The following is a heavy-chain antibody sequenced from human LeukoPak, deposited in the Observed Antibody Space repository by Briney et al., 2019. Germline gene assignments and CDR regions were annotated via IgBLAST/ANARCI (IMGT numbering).Heavy chain of an antibody. CDR2: IYYSGST. Sequence: SETLSLTCTVSGDSISSNSYYWGWIRQPPAKGLEWIGSIYYSGSTNYNPSLKSRVTISVDTSKNQFSLKLSSVTAADTAVYYCARQPLGFCGGDCYLGYFQHWGQGTLVTVSS. V-gene: IGHV4-39*01. CDR3: ARQPLGFCGGDCYLGYFQH. D-gene: IGHD2-21*02. CDR1: GDSISSNSYY. J-gene: IGHJ1*01.